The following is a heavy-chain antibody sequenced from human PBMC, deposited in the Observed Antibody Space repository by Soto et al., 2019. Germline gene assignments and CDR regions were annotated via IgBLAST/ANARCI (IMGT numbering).Heavy chain of an antibody. V-gene: IGHV2-70*17. CDR3: ARIRTVAGTGIIDY. CDR2: IDWDDDK. CDR1: GCSLSTRGMC. J-gene: IGHJ4*02. Sequence: SGPTLVNPTQTLTLTCTFSGCSLSTRGMCVSWIRQPPGKALEWLARIDWDDDKFYSTSLKTRLTISKDTSKNQVVLTMTNMDPVDTATYYCARIRTVAGTGIIDYWGQGTLVTVSS. D-gene: IGHD6-19*01.